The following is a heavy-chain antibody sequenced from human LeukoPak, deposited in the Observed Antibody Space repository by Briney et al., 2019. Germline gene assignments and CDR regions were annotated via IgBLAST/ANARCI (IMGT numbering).Heavy chain of an antibody. D-gene: IGHD3-9*01. Sequence: GGSLRLSCAASGFTFNSYWMSWVRQAPGKGLEWVANIKEDGSEKHYVDSVKGRFTISRDNAKNSLSLQMNTLRREDTALYYCARGLAATDHWGEGTLVTVSS. CDR1: GFTFNSYW. CDR3: ARGLAATDH. CDR2: IKEDGSEK. J-gene: IGHJ4*02. V-gene: IGHV3-7*01.